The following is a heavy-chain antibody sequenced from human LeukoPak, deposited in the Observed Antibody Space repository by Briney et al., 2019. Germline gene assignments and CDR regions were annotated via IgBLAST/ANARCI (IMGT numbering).Heavy chain of an antibody. CDR3: AKDKGMEWLFLWDY. D-gene: IGHD3-3*01. Sequence: GGSLRLSCAASGFTFSSYAMSWVRQAPGKGLEWVSAISGSGGSTYYADSVKGRFTISRDNSKNTLYLQMNSLRAEDTAVYYCAKDKGMEWLFLWDYWGQGTLVTVSS. CDR2: ISGSGGST. V-gene: IGHV3-23*01. J-gene: IGHJ4*02. CDR1: GFTFSSYA.